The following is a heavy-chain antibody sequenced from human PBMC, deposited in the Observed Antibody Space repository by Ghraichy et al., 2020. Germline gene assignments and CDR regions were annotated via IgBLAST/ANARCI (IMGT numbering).Heavy chain of an antibody. CDR2: IRYGGSNK. CDR3: AKEFMTTVTSPPILTAPIKNYFDY. J-gene: IGHJ4*02. Sequence: GGSLRLSCAASGFTFSSYGMHWVRQAPGKGLEWVAFIRYGGSNKYYADSVKGRFTISRDNSKNTLYLQMNSLRAEDTAVYYCAKEFMTTVTSPPILTAPIKNYFDYWGQGTLVTVSS. V-gene: IGHV3-30*02. D-gene: IGHD4-17*01. CDR1: GFTFSSYG.